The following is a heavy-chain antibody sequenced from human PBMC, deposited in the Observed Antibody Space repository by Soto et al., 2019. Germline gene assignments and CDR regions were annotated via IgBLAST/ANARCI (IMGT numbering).Heavy chain of an antibody. D-gene: IGHD7-27*01. V-gene: IGHV1-69*13. Sequence: ASVKVSCKASGGTFSSYAISWVRQDPGQGLEWMGGIIPIFGTANYAQKFQGRVTITADESTSTAYMELSSLRSEDTAVYYCARDEVTGDWIDYYYGMDVWGQGTTVTVSS. J-gene: IGHJ6*02. CDR1: GGTFSSYA. CDR3: ARDEVTGDWIDYYYGMDV. CDR2: IIPIFGTA.